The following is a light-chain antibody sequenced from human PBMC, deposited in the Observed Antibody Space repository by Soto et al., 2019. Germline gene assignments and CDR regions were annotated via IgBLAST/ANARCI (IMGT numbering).Light chain of an antibody. Sequence: DIVMTQSPDSLAVSLGERAAINCKSSQSVLYSSNNKNYLAWYQQKPGQPPKLLIYWASTQQSGVPDRFSGSGSGTDFTLTISSLQAEDVAVYYCQQYYSAPVTFGQGTRLEIK. V-gene: IGKV4-1*01. CDR1: QSVLYSSNNKNY. CDR3: QQYYSAPVT. CDR2: WAS. J-gene: IGKJ5*01.